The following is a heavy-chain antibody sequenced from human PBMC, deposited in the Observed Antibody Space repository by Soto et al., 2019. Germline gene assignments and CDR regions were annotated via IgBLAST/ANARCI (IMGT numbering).Heavy chain of an antibody. CDR2: IIPILGIA. D-gene: IGHD3-22*01. V-gene: IGHV1-69*10. Sequence: GASVKVSCKASGYTFTNFGISWVQQAPGQRLEWMGWIIPILGIANYAQKFQGRVTITADKSTSTAYMELSSLRSEDTAVYYCAREPSTYYYDSSGYQNWFDPWGQGTLVTVSS. CDR1: GYTFTNFG. CDR3: AREPSTYYYDSSGYQNWFDP. J-gene: IGHJ5*02.